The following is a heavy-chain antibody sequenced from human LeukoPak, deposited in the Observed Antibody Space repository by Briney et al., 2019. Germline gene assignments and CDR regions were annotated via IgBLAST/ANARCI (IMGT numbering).Heavy chain of an antibody. CDR2: IYDSGRT. D-gene: IGHD4-17*01. CDR3: ARGETTACFDY. V-gene: IGHV4-59*12. J-gene: IGHJ4*02. Sequence: PSETLSLTCTVSGGSISSYYWSWIRQPPGKGLEWIGYIYDSGRTNYNPSLRSRVTISLDTLKNQFSLKLSSVTAADTAVYYCARGETTACFDYWGQGTLVTVSS. CDR1: GGSISSYY.